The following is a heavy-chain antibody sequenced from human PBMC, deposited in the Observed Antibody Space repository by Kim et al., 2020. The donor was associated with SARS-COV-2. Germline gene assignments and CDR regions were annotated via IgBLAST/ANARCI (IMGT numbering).Heavy chain of an antibody. Sequence: ASVKVSCKASGYTFTSYAMNWVRQAPGQGLEWMGWINTNTGNPTYARGFTGRFVFSLDTSVSTAYLQISSLKAEDTAVYYCARWDSITMVRGAQNYYYYGMDVWGQGTTVTVSS. CDR1: GYTFTSYA. D-gene: IGHD3-10*01. CDR3: ARWDSITMVRGAQNYYYYGMDV. V-gene: IGHV7-4-1*02. J-gene: IGHJ6*02. CDR2: INTNTGNP.